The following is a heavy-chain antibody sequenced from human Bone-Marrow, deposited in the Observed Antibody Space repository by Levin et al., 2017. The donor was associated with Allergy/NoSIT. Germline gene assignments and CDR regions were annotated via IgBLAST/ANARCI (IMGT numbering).Heavy chain of an antibody. J-gene: IGHJ4*02. V-gene: IGHV3-74*01. CDR1: EFTFSRHW. D-gene: IGHD2-2*01. Sequence: GESLKISCAASEFTFSRHWMHWVRQAPGKGLVWVSHINTDGSNTNYADSVRRRFTISRDNAKSTLYLQMDSLRAEDTAVYYCARGSCTSTSCLDSWGQGTLVTVSS. CDR3: ARGSCTSTSCLDS. CDR2: INTDGSNT.